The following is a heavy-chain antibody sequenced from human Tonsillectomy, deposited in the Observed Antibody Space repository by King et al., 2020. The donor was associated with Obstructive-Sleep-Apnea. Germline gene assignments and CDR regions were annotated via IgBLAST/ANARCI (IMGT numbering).Heavy chain of an antibody. CDR2: INPNSGGT. CDR3: AKKQSSVAGADY. Sequence: QLVQSGAEVKKPGASVTVSFKASGYTFTGYYIHWVRQAPGQGLEWLGWINPNSGGTNSEQKVQGRVTMTRDTSITTTYMELSRLRSDDTAAYYCAKKQSSVAGADYWGQGTLVTVSS. J-gene: IGHJ4*02. V-gene: IGHV1-2*02. D-gene: IGHD6-19*01. CDR1: GYTFTGYY.